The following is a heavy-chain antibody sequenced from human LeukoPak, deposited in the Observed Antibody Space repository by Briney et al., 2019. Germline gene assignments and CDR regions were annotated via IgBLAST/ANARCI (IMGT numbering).Heavy chain of an antibody. V-gene: IGHV3-23*01. CDR3: AKTLLRYFDWLPEYYFDY. J-gene: IGHJ4*02. Sequence: GGSLRLSCAASGFTFSSYAMSWVRQAPGKGLEWVSAISGSGGSTYYADSVEGRFTISRDNSKNTLYLQMNSLRAEDTAVYYCAKTLLRYFDWLPEYYFDYWGQGTLVTVSS. CDR1: GFTFSSYA. CDR2: ISGSGGST. D-gene: IGHD3-9*01.